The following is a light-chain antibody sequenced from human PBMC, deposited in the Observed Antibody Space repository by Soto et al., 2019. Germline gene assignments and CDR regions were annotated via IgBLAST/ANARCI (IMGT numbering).Light chain of an antibody. CDR2: DAS. CDR1: QCVTTY. V-gene: IGKV3-11*01. Sequence: PGERATLTCRTSQCVTTYLAWYQQKPGQAPRLLIYDASNRATGIPARFSGSGSGTDFTLTISSLLPEDFSVFFCQQRSNWPLITFGQGTRLEIK. CDR3: QQRSNWPLIT. J-gene: IGKJ5*01.